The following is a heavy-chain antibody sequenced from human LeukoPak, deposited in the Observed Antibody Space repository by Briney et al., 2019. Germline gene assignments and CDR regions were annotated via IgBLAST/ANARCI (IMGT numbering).Heavy chain of an antibody. J-gene: IGHJ3*02. Sequence: GESLKISCKGSPYSFTNYWLGWVRQVPGKGLEWMGIIYPDDSDARYSPSFQGQVTISADNSITTAYLQWSSLKASDTAMYYCARLYSGIYHDAFDIGGKGTMAPV. CDR1: PYSFTNYW. CDR2: IYPDDSDA. D-gene: IGHD1-26*01. CDR3: ARLYSGIYHDAFDI. V-gene: IGHV5-51*01.